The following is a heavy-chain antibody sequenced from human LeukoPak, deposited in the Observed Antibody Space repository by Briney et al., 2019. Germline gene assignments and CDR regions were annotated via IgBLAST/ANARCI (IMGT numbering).Heavy chain of an antibody. CDR2: ISGSGGST. CDR3: ATYQNSGSYSRFDY. V-gene: IGHV3-23*01. Sequence: GGSLRLSCAASGFTFSTNAMTWVRQAPGKGLEWVSVISGSGGSTYYADSVKGRFTISRDNSKNTLYLQMNSLRAEDTAVYYCATYQNSGSYSRFDYWGQGALVTVSS. J-gene: IGHJ4*02. D-gene: IGHD1-26*01. CDR1: GFTFSTNA.